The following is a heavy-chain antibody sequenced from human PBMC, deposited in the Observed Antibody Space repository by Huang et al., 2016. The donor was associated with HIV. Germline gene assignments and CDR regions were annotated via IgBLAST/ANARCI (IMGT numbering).Heavy chain of an antibody. CDR3: ARSGPRWGLATIWTLVY. CDR2: IIPIFGTT. J-gene: IGHJ4*02. CDR1: GGGSSSYA. V-gene: IGHV1-69*13. D-gene: IGHD5-12*01. Sequence: QVQLVQSGAEVKKPGSSVKLSCQSSGGGSSSYAISWVRQARGQGLEWRGGIIPIFGTTDYARRFQGRVTITADESTNTAYIELSSLEYDDTALYYCARSGPRWGLATIWTLVYWGQGTLVTVSS.